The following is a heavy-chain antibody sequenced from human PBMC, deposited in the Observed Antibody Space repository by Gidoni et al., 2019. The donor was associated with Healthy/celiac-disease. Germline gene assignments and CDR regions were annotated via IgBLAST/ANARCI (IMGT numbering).Heavy chain of an antibody. V-gene: IGHV4-39*01. CDR2: IYYSGRT. D-gene: IGHD3-9*01. J-gene: IGHJ5*02. CDR1: GDSIRSSNYY. CDR3: ARSDILPPNWFDP. Sequence: QLQLQESGPGLVKSSETLSLMCTVTGDSIRSSNYYWGWIRQPPGKGLEWIGSIYYSGRTYYNPSLKSRVAISVDTSKNQFSLKLSSVTAADTAVYYCARSDILPPNWFDPWGQGTLVTVSS.